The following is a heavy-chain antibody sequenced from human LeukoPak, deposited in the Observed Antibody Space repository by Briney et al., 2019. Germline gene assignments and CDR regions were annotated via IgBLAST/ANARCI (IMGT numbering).Heavy chain of an antibody. CDR3: ARDRPGRGVAT. CDR2: IYYSGST. D-gene: IGHD5-12*01. V-gene: IGHV4-59*01. Sequence: PSETLSLTCTVSGGSISSYYWSWVRQPPGKGLEWIGYIYYSGSTNYNPSLKSRVTISVDTSKNQFSLKLSSGTAADTAVYYCARDRPGRGVATWGQGTLVTVSS. J-gene: IGHJ4*02. CDR1: GGSISSYY.